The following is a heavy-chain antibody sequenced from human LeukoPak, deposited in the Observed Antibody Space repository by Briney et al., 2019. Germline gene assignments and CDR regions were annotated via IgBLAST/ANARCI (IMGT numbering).Heavy chain of an antibody. J-gene: IGHJ4*02. CDR2: IYTSGST. CDR3: ARHNARLRGWIGEVDF. CDR1: GGSISSYY. V-gene: IGHV4-4*07. Sequence: SETLSLTCTVSGGSISSYYWSWIRQPAGKGLEWIGRIYTSGSTNYNPSLKSRVTMSVDTSKNQFSLMLSSVTAADTAVYYCARHNARLRGWIGEVDFWGQGALVTISS. D-gene: IGHD3-10*01.